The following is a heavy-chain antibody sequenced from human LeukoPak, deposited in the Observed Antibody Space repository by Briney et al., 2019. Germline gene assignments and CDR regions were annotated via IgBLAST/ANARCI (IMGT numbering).Heavy chain of an antibody. CDR2: ITDSGGNR. D-gene: IGHD6-19*01. Sequence: GGSLRLSCAASGFAFSSHAMSWVRQAPGKGLEWVSAITDSGGNRQYTDSVKGRFTISRDNSKNTLYLQMDSLRADDTAVYYCAKSSRYGTGWYGKIDYWGQGTLVTVSS. J-gene: IGHJ4*02. V-gene: IGHV3-23*01. CDR1: GFAFSSHA. CDR3: AKSSRYGTGWYGKIDY.